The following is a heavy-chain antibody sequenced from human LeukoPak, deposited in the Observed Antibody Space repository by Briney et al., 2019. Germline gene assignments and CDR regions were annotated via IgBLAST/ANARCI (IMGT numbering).Heavy chain of an antibody. D-gene: IGHD1-26*01. J-gene: IGHJ3*02. CDR1: GYTFTGYY. CDR2: INPNSGGT. Sequence: VASVKVSCKASGYTFTGYYMHWVRQAPGQGVEWMGWINPNSGGTNYAQKFQGRVTMTRDTSISTAYMELSRLRSDDTAVYYCARVGSSKVDAFDIRGQGTMVTVSS. V-gene: IGHV1-2*02. CDR3: ARVGSSKVDAFDI.